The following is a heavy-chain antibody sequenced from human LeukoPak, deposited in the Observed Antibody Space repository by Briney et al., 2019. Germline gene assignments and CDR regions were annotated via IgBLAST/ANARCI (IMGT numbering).Heavy chain of an antibody. J-gene: IGHJ4*02. CDR1: GFTFDDYG. V-gene: IGHV3-20*04. Sequence: GGSLRLSCAASGFTFDDYGMSWVRQAPGKGLEWVSGINWNGGSTGYADSVKGRFTISRDNAKDSLYLQMNSLRAEDTALYYCARAGDVLRYFDWLLPSNFDYWGQGTLVTVSS. D-gene: IGHD3-9*01. CDR2: INWNGGST. CDR3: ARAGDVLRYFDWLLPSNFDY.